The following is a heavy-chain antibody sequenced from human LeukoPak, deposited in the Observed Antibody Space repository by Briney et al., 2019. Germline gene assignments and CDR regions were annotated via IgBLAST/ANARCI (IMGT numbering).Heavy chain of an antibody. CDR1: GFTFSSYS. D-gene: IGHD7-27*01. CDR3: ARKNWGSEFYYFDY. J-gene: IGHJ4*02. Sequence: GGSLRLSCAASGFTFSSYSMNWVRQAPGKGLEWVSYISSSSSTIYYADSVKGRFTISRDNAKNTLYLQMNSLRAQDTAVYYCARKNWGSEFYYFDYWGQGTLVTVSS. V-gene: IGHV3-48*01. CDR2: ISSSSSTI.